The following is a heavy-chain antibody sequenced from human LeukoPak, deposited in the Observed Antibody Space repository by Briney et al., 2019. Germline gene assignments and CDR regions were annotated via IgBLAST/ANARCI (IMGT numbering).Heavy chain of an antibody. Sequence: PGGSLRLSCAASGFTVSSNYMSWVRQAPGKGVEWVSVIYSGGSTYYADSVKGRFTISRDNSKNTLYLQMNSLRAEDTAVYYCAKAPVTTCRGAFCYPFDYWGLGTLVTVSS. CDR3: AKAPVTTCRGAFCYPFDY. CDR2: IYSGGST. CDR1: GFTVSSNY. D-gene: IGHD2-15*01. J-gene: IGHJ4*02. V-gene: IGHV3-66*01.